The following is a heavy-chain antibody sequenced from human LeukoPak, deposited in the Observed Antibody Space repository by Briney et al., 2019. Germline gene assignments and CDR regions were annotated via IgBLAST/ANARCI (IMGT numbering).Heavy chain of an antibody. CDR1: GGSFSGYY. CDR2: IYYSGST. Sequence: SETLSLTCAVYGGSFSGYYWSWIRQPPGKGLEWIGYIYYSGSTNYNPSLKSRVTISVDTSKNQFSLKLSSVTAADTAVYYCARGPLSSIAARKVIWFDPWGQGTLVTVSS. V-gene: IGHV4-59*01. D-gene: IGHD6-6*01. CDR3: ARGPLSSIAARKVIWFDP. J-gene: IGHJ5*02.